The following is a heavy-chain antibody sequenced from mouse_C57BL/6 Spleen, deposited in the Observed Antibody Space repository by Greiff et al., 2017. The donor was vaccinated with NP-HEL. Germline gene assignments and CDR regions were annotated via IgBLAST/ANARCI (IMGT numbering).Heavy chain of an antibody. CDR1: GYTFTSYW. J-gene: IGHJ4*01. D-gene: IGHD3-2*02. V-gene: IGHV1-55*01. Sequence: VQLQQPGAELVKPGASVKMSCKASGYTFTSYWITWVKQRPGQGLEWLGDIYPGSGSTNYNEKFKSKATLTVDTSSSTAYMQLSSLTSEDSAVYYCARKGTAQATGAMDYWGQGTSVTVSS. CDR3: ARKGTAQATGAMDY. CDR2: IYPGSGST.